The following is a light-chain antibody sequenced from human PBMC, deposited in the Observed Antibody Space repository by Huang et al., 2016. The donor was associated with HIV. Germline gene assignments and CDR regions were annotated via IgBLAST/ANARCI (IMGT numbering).Light chain of an antibody. J-gene: IGKJ1*01. CDR1: QSVGSY. Sequence: DIVLTQSPATLSLSPGERATLSCRAGQSVGSYLARYQQTPGQAPRLLISDASHRATGNPARFSGSGSGTDFTLTISGVGPEDFAVYYCHQHSSWPGTFGQGTRVEIK. CDR2: DAS. CDR3: HQHSSWPGT. V-gene: IGKV3-11*01.